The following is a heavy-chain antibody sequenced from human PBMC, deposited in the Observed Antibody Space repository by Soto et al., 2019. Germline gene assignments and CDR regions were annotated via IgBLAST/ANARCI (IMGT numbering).Heavy chain of an antibody. CDR3: AKSRTYYDFWSGPRFDP. D-gene: IGHD3-3*01. V-gene: IGHV3-23*01. Sequence: GGSLRLSCAASGFTFSNYAMSWVRQAPGKGLEWVSAISESGGSTYYADSVKGRFTISRDNSKNTLYLQMNSLRAEDTALYYCAKSRTYYDFWSGPRFDPWGQGTLVTVSS. CDR2: ISESGGST. CDR1: GFTFSNYA. J-gene: IGHJ5*02.